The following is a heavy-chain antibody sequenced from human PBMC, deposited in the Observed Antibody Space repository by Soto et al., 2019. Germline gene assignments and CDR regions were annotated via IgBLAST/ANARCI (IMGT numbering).Heavy chain of an antibody. CDR1: GFTVSSNY. CDR2: IYSGDGT. D-gene: IGHD2-2*01. V-gene: IGHV3-53*01. CDR3: ARGYCSSTRCPYAMDV. Sequence: PGGSLRLSCAASGFTVSSNYMTWVRQAPGKGLEWVSVIYSGDGTNYADSVKGRFTISRDNSKNTLYLQMNSLRVEDTAVYYCARGYCSSTRCPYAMDVWGRGTTVIFS. J-gene: IGHJ6*02.